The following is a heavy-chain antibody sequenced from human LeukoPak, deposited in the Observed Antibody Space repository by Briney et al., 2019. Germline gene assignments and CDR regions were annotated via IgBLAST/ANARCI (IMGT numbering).Heavy chain of an antibody. V-gene: IGHV1-2*02. J-gene: IGHJ5*02. D-gene: IGHD1-26*01. CDR2: INPNSGGT. Sequence: ASVKVSCKASGYTFTCYYIHGVRQAPGQGREWMGWINPNSGGTNYAQKFQGRVTMTRDTSISTAYMELSRLRSDDTAVYYCARGGVGATENWFDPWGQGTLVTVSS. CDR3: ARGGVGATENWFDP. CDR1: GYTFTCYY.